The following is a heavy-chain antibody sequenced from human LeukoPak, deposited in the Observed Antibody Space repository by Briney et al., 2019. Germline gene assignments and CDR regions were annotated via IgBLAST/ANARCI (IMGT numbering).Heavy chain of an antibody. CDR3: ARDGRCSSTSCQLRDHFNWFDP. V-gene: IGHV3-30*01. D-gene: IGHD2-2*01. CDR1: GFTFSSYA. Sequence: GGSLRLFCAASGFTFSSYAMHWVRQAPGKGLEWVAVISYDGSNKYYADSVKGRFTISRDHSKNTLYLQMNSLRAKDTAVYYCARDGRCSSTSCQLRDHFNWFDPWGQGTLVTASS. J-gene: IGHJ5*02. CDR2: ISYDGSNK.